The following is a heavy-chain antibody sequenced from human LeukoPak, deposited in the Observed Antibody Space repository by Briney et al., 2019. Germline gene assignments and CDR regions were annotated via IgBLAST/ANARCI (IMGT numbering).Heavy chain of an antibody. D-gene: IGHD3-16*01. CDR2: ISAYNGNT. CDR3: ARAPHSVWPTFGDY. V-gene: IGHV1-18*01. Sequence: ASVKVSCKASGYTFTSYGISWVRQAPGQGLEWMGWISAYNGNTNYAQKLQGRVTMTTDTSTSTAYMELRSLRPDDTAVYYCARAPHSVWPTFGDYWGQGTLVTVSS. J-gene: IGHJ4*02. CDR1: GYTFTSYG.